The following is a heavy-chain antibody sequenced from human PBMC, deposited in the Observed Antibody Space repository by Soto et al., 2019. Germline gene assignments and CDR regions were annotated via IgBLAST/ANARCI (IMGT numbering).Heavy chain of an antibody. Sequence: SLRLSCAASGFTFSSYGMHWVRQAPGKGLEWVAVISYDGSNKYYADSVKGRFTISRDNSKNTLYLQMNSLRAEDTAVYYCAKDTVVTRYYHYGMDVWGQGTTVTVSS. V-gene: IGHV3-30*18. J-gene: IGHJ6*02. CDR1: GFTFSSYG. CDR3: AKDTVVTRYYHYGMDV. CDR2: ISYDGSNK. D-gene: IGHD2-21*02.